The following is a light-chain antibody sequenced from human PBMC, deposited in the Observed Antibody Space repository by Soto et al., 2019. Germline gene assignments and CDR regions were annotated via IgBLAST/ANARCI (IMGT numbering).Light chain of an antibody. Sequence: QSVLTQPPSASGTPGQTIAISCSGGSSNIGSHTVNWYQQLPGTAPRLLIYSNTQRPSGVPDRFSGSKSRTSASLAISGLQSEYEGDYYCAAWDDSLNGVVFGGGTKLTV. CDR2: SNT. V-gene: IGLV1-44*01. CDR1: SSNIGSHT. CDR3: AAWDDSLNGVV. J-gene: IGLJ2*01.